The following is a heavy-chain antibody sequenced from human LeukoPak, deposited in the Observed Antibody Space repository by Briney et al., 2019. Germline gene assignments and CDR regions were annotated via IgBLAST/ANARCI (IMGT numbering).Heavy chain of an antibody. Sequence: GGSLRLSCAASGFAFSSYAMSWVRPAPGKGLEWVSAASGNGGSTFYADSVKGLVTISRDNSKNTLYLLMNSLRAEDTAVYYCAKGLGSLSYYGVDVWGQGTTVTVSS. CDR2: ASGNGGST. J-gene: IGHJ6*02. V-gene: IGHV3-23*01. CDR1: GFAFSSYA. CDR3: AKGLGSLSYYGVDV. D-gene: IGHD3-16*01.